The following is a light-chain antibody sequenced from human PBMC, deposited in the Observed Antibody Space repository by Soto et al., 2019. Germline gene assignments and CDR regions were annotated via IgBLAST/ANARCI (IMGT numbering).Light chain of an antibody. CDR2: DVS. CDR3: SSYTSSSTYV. V-gene: IGLV2-14*01. CDR1: SSDVCGYNY. J-gene: IGLJ1*01. Sequence: QSMLTRPAYVSGSSGQSTTISCTGTSSDVCGYNYVSWYQQHPGKAPKLMIYDVSNRPSWVSNRFSGSKSGNTASLIISGLQAEDEADYYCSSYTSSSTYVFGTGT.